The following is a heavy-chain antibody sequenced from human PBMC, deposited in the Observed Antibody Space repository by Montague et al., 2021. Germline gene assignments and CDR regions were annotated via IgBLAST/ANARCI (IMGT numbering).Heavy chain of an antibody. D-gene: IGHD3-16*01. V-gene: IGHV4-59*01. CDR2: THYNGNT. CDR3: ARDREHTYGRFFQP. Sequence: ETLSLTCTVSGGSISTYHWIWLRQPPGKGLEWIGETHYNGNTNYNYNPSLKSRVTISVDKSNNQFSLKLSSVTAADTAVYYCARDREHTYGRFFQPWGQGTLVNVSA. J-gene: IGHJ5*02. CDR1: GGSISTYH.